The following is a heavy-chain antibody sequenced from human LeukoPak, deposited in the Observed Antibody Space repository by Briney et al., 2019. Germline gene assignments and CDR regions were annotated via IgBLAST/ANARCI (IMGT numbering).Heavy chain of an antibody. CDR3: ARFDWLNWFDP. J-gene: IGHJ5*02. CDR2: INPNSGGT. CDR1: GYTFTGYY. V-gene: IGHV1-2*02. Sequence: ASVKVSCKASGYTFTGYYMHWVRQAPGQGLEWMGWINPNSGGTNYAQKFQGRVTMTRNTSISTAYMELSSLRSEDMAVYYCARFDWLNWFDPWGQGTLVTVSS. D-gene: IGHD3-9*01.